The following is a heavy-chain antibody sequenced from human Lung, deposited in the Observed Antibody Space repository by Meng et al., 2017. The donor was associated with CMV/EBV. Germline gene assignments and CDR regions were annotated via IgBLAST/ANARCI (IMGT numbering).Heavy chain of an antibody. CDR3: ARDSKISSGSSSYYYYYGMDV. CDR2: IKQDGSEK. J-gene: IGHJ6*02. D-gene: IGHD6-6*01. CDR1: GFTFSSYW. Sequence: LXCAASGFTFSSYWMSWVRQAPGKGLEWVANIKQDGSEKYYVDSVKGRFTISRDNAKNSLYLQMNSLRAEDTAVYYCARDSKISSGSSSYYYYYGMDVXGQGXTVTVSS. V-gene: IGHV3-7*01.